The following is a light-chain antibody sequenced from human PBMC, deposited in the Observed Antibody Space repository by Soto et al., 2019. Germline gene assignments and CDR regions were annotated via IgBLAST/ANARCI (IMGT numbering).Light chain of an antibody. CDR1: QSVSSIY. CDR2: GAS. J-gene: IGKJ1*01. Sequence: EIVLTQSPGTLSLSPGERATLSCRASQSVSSIYLAWYQQKPGQAPRLLIYGASNRATGIPDRFGGSGSGTDFTLTISRLEPXDFAVYYCLHYGSSPKWTFGQGTKVEIK. V-gene: IGKV3-20*01. CDR3: LHYGSSPKWT.